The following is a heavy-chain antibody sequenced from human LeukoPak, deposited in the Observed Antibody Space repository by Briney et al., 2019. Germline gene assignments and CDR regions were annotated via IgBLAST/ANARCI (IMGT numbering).Heavy chain of an antibody. CDR3: AKSLSIAVAGRAPYYFDY. V-gene: IGHV3-23*01. J-gene: IGHJ4*02. CDR2: IIGSGGST. CDR1: GFTFSSYA. Sequence: PGGCLRLSCAASGFTFSSYAMSWVRQAPGKGLEWVSAIIGSGGSTYYADSVKGRFTISRDNSKNTLYLQMNSLRAEDTAVYYCAKSLSIAVAGRAPYYFDYWGQGTLVTVSS. D-gene: IGHD6-19*01.